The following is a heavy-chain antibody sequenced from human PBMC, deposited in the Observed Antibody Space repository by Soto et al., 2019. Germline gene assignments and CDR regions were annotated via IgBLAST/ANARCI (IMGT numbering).Heavy chain of an antibody. D-gene: IGHD3-3*01. Sequence: SETLSLTCTVSGGSVSSGSYYWSWIRQPPGKGLEWIGYIYYSGSTNYNPSLKSRVTISVDTSKNQFSLKLSSVTAADTAVYYCARDSRYYDFWSDNYYYYGMDVWGQGTTVTVSS. CDR3: ARDSRYYDFWSDNYYYYGMDV. J-gene: IGHJ6*02. CDR2: IYYSGST. CDR1: GGSVSSGSYY. V-gene: IGHV4-61*01.